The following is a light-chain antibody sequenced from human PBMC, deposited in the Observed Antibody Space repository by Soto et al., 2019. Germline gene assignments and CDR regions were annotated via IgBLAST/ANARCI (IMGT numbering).Light chain of an antibody. CDR3: QPYDDFPYT. CDR1: QDIDNN. Sequence: DIQMTQSPSSLSASVGDRVTITCQASQDIDNNLNWYQQRSGKAPKVLIYDASNLKGGVPSRFNGSGSGTDFTFTISSLQPEDIATYYCQPYDDFPYTFGQGTKLEI. V-gene: IGKV1-33*01. CDR2: DAS. J-gene: IGKJ2*01.